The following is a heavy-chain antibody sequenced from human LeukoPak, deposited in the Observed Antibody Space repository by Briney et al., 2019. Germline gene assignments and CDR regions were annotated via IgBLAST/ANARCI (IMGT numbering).Heavy chain of an antibody. CDR1: GGTFSKNA. Sequence: GASVKVSCKASGGTFSKNAISWVRQAPGQGLEWMGRIIPVVGVAQYAQKFQGRVTITADPSTTTAYMELSSLRSEDTAVYYCARGLGRPIRTVVRSFDYWGQGTLVTVSS. CDR3: ARGLGRPIRTVVRSFDY. CDR2: IIPVVGVA. V-gene: IGHV1-69*04. D-gene: IGHD4-23*01. J-gene: IGHJ4*02.